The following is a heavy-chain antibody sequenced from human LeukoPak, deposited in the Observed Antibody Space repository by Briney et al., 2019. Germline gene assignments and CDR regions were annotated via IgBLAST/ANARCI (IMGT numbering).Heavy chain of an antibody. CDR1: GGTFSNNA. J-gene: IGHJ4*02. CDR2: LLPDFGTP. D-gene: IGHD1-26*01. Sequence: GASVKVFCKASGGTFSNNAIKWVRQAPGQGLEWMGGLLPDFGTPNYTQKFQGRVTITADTPTTTVSMEMSSLRSEATAIYFYARGIVERTADYSDDWGQGTLVTVSS. CDR3: ARGIVERTADYSDD. V-gene: IGHV1-69*06.